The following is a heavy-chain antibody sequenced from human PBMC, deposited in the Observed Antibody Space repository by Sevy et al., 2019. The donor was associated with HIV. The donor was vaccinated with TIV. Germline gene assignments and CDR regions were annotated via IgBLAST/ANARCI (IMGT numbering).Heavy chain of an antibody. CDR2: IIPIFGTA. CDR1: GGTFSSYA. Sequence: ASVKVSCKASGGTFSSYAISWVRQAPGQGLEWMGGIIPIFGTANYAQKFQGRVTITADESTSTAYIELSSLRSEDTAVYYCARLTITMARGVIIDYWGQGTLVTVSS. J-gene: IGHJ4*02. D-gene: IGHD3-10*01. V-gene: IGHV1-69*13. CDR3: ARLTITMARGVIIDY.